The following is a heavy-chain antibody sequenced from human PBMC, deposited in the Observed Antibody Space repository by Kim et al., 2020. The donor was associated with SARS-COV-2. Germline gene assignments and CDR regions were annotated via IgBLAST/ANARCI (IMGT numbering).Heavy chain of an antibody. Sequence: SVKVSCKASGGTFSSYAISWVRQAPGQGLEWMGRIIPILGIANYAQKFQGRVTITADKSTSTAYMELSSLRSEDTAVYYCARVHLRSFLFDYWGQGTLVTVSS. CDR2: IIPILGIA. CDR3: ARVHLRSFLFDY. D-gene: IGHD3-3*02. V-gene: IGHV1-69*04. CDR1: GGTFSSYA. J-gene: IGHJ4*02.